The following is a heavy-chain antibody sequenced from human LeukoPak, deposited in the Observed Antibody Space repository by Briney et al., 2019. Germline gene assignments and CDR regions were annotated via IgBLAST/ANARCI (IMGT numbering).Heavy chain of an antibody. V-gene: IGHV3-48*03. Sequence: GGSLRLSCAASGFTFSSYEMNWVRQAPGKGLEWVSYISSSGSTIYYADSVKGRFTISRDNAKNSLYLQMNSLRAEDTAVYYCATNQGGPLLWFGTRDYYMDVWGKGTTVTISS. D-gene: IGHD3-10*01. CDR3: ATNQGGPLLWFGTRDYYMDV. J-gene: IGHJ6*03. CDR2: ISSSGSTI. CDR1: GFTFSSYE.